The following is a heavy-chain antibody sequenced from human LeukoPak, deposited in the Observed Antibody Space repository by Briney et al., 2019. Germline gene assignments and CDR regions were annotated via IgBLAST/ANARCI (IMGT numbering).Heavy chain of an antibody. D-gene: IGHD6-19*01. CDR3: ARDLGAVAGNWFDP. J-gene: IGHJ5*02. V-gene: IGHV3-21*01. Sequence: PGGSLRLSCAASGFTFSSYAMHWVRQAPGKGLEWVSSISSSSSYIYYADSVKGRFTISRDNAKNSLYLQMNSLRAEDTAVYYCARDLGAVAGNWFDPWGQGTLVTVSS. CDR1: GFTFSSYA. CDR2: ISSSSSYI.